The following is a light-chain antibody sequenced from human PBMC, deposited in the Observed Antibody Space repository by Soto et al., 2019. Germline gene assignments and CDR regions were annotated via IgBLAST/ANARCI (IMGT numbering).Light chain of an antibody. CDR2: DVT. V-gene: IGLV2-14*01. J-gene: IGLJ1*01. CDR1: SSDVGGYNS. CDR3: SSFTSSITYV. Sequence: QSVLTQPASVSGSPGQSITISCTGTSSDVGGYNSVSWYRQDPGKAPKLIIYDVTYRPSGVSNRFSGSKSGNTASLTISGLQSEDEADYHCSSFTSSITYVFGTGTKVTVL.